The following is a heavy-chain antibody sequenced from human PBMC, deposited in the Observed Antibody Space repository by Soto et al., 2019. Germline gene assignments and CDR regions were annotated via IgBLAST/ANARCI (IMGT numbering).Heavy chain of an antibody. CDR1: GGSSSRIDYY. CDR2: IYYSGST. V-gene: IGHV4-39*01. J-gene: IGHJ6*02. D-gene: IGHD6-13*01. CDR3: ARVFMAAGTRYYYYCMDV. Sequence: TLSLGITLTGGSSSRIDYYRGSTGKPTPKRLEWIGSIYYSGSTYYNPSLKSRVTISVDTSKNQFSLKLSSVTAADTAVYYCARVFMAAGTRYYYYCMDVWGQGTSVTVSS.